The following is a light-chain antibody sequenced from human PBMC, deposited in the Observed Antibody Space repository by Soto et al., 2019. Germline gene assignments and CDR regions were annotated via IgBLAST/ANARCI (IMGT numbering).Light chain of an antibody. V-gene: IGLV1-47*01. CDR2: RND. CDR1: SSNIGSNY. CDR3: AAWDDSLSAVV. Sequence: QSVLTQAPSASGTPGQRVTISCSGSSSNIGSNYVYWYQQLPGTAPKLLIYRNDQRPSGVPDRFSDSKSGTSASLAISGLRSEDEAGYYCAAWDDSLSAVVFGGGTKLTVL. J-gene: IGLJ2*01.